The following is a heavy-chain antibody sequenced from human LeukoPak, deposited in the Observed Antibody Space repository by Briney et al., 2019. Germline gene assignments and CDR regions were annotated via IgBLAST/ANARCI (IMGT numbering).Heavy chain of an antibody. D-gene: IGHD3-10*01. Sequence: SETLSLTCTVSGGSMSSSGYYWGWIRQPPGKGLEWIGSIYSSGSTYYNPSLKSRVTISVDTSKNQFSLKLNSMTAADTAVYYCARHEGKGTGSYYSNFDYWGQGTLVTVSS. CDR3: ARHEGKGTGSYYSNFDY. CDR1: GGSMSSSGYY. CDR2: IYSSGST. V-gene: IGHV4-39*01. J-gene: IGHJ4*02.